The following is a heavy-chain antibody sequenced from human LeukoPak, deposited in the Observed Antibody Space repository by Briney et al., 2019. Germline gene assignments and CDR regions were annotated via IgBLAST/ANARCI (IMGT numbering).Heavy chain of an antibody. Sequence: SETLSLTCTVSGGSISSNSYYWGWIRQPPGKGLEWIGSIYYSGSTYYNPSLKSRVTISVDTSKNQFSLKLSSVTAADTAVYYCARGTYYYDSSGPYYFDYWGQGTLVTVSS. CDR2: IYYSGST. D-gene: IGHD3-22*01. V-gene: IGHV4-39*07. CDR1: GGSISSNSYY. J-gene: IGHJ4*02. CDR3: ARGTYYYDSSGPYYFDY.